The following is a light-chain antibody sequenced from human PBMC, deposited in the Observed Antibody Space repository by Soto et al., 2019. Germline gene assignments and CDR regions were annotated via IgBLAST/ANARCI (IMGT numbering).Light chain of an antibody. CDR1: SSDVGGYNY. J-gene: IGLJ1*01. CDR3: ISYTSSITYV. V-gene: IGLV2-14*03. CDR2: DVS. Sequence: QSVLTQPASVSGSPGQSITISCTGTSSDVGGYNYVSWYQQRPGKAPKLIISDVSNRPSGVSDRFSASKSGNTASLTISGLQTEDEADYYCISYTSSITYVFGTGTKLTVL.